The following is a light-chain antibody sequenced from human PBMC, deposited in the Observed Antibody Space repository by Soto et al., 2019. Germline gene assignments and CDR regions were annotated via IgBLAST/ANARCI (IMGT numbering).Light chain of an antibody. CDR3: QQYNNWPPT. Sequence: EIVLTQSPATLSLSPAERATLSCRARQSVSSYLAWYQQKPGQAPRLLIYGASTRATGIPARFSGSGSGTEFTLTISSLQAEDVAVYYCQQYNNWPPTFGHGTKVDIK. J-gene: IGKJ3*01. CDR2: GAS. CDR1: QSVSSY. V-gene: IGKV3-15*01.